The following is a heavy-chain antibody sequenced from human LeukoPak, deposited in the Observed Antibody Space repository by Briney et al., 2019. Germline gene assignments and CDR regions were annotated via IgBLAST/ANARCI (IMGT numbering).Heavy chain of an antibody. CDR1: GFTFSDYY. V-gene: IGHV3-11*05. CDR3: TRDPRRLDY. Sequence: GGSLRLSCTDSGFTFSDYYMTWVRQAPGKGLEWLSYISGNSGDINYLDSVRGRFTISRDNAKNSLYLQMNSLRVEDTAVYYCTRDPRRLDYLGQGTLVTVSS. J-gene: IGHJ4*02. CDR2: ISGNSGDI.